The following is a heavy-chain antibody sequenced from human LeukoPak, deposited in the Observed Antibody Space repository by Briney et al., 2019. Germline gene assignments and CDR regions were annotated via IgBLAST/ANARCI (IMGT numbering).Heavy chain of an antibody. Sequence: PSETLSLTCAVSGAPVISGGYSWSWIRQPPGKGLEWIGCIYHTANTFYSPSLQSRVTISVDRSKNQFSLKLSSVTAADTAVYYCAREGSSPSLAAFDIWGQGTMVTVSS. J-gene: IGHJ3*02. CDR2: IYHTANT. V-gene: IGHV4-30-2*01. CDR1: GAPVISGGYS. CDR3: AREGSSPSLAAFDI. D-gene: IGHD2-2*01.